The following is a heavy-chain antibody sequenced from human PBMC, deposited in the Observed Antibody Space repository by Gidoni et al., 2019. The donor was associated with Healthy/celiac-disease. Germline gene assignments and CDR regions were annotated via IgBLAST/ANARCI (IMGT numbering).Heavy chain of an antibody. CDR2: IIPIFGTA. V-gene: IGHV1-69*01. Sequence: QVQLVQSGAEVKKPGSSVKVSCKASGGTFSSYAISWVRQAPGQGLEWMGGIIPIFGTANYAQKFQGRVTITADESTSTAYMELSSLRSEDTAVYYCVREWCAEGRCGDWFDPWGQGTLVTVSS. CDR1: GGTFSSYA. J-gene: IGHJ5*02. D-gene: IGHD2-8*01. CDR3: VREWCAEGRCGDWFDP.